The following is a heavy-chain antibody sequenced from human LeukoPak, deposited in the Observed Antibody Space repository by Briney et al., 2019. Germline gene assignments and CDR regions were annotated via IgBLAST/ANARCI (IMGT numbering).Heavy chain of an antibody. CDR2: ISGSGGST. V-gene: IGHV3-23*01. J-gene: IGHJ6*03. D-gene: IGHD6-13*01. CDR1: GFTFSSYA. Sequence: GGSLRLSCAASGFTFSSYAMSWVRQAPGKGLEWVSAISGSGGSTYYADSVKGRFTISRDNSKNTLYLQMNSLRAEDTAVYYCAKDPGAAGRYYYYYMDVWGKGTTVTVSS. CDR3: AKDPGAAGRYYYYYMDV.